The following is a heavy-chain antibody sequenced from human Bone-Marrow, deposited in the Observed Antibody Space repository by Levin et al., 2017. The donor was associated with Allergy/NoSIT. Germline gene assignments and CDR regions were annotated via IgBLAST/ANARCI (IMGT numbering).Heavy chain of an antibody. D-gene: IGHD3-22*01. CDR3: ARVAGRGGTMRHKVLFDY. Sequence: SETLSLTCAVSGGSISSSNWWSWVRQPPGKGLEWIGEIYHSGSTNYNPSLKSRVTISVDKSKNQFSLKLSSVTAADTAVYYCARVAGRGGTMRHKVLFDYWGQGTLVTVSS. CDR2: IYHSGST. CDR1: GGSISSSNW. V-gene: IGHV4-4*02. J-gene: IGHJ4*02.